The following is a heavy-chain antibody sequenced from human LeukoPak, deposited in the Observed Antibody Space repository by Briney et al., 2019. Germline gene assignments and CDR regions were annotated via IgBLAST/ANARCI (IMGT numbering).Heavy chain of an antibody. J-gene: IGHJ6*02. D-gene: IGHD3-3*01. V-gene: IGHV3-11*01. Sequence: GGSLRLSCAASGFTFSDYYMSWIRQAPGKGLEWVSYISSSGSTIYYAVSVKGRFTISRDNAKNSLYLQMNSLRAEDTAVYYCARGRYYDFWSGYLSYYYYGMDVWGQGTTVTVSS. CDR2: ISSSGSTI. CDR3: ARGRYYDFWSGYLSYYYYGMDV. CDR1: GFTFSDYY.